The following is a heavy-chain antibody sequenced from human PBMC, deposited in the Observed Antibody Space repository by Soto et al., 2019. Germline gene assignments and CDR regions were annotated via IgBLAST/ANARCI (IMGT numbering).Heavy chain of an antibody. CDR3: ARELHGGSYGMDV. V-gene: IGHV3-13*01. Sequence: EVQLVESGGGLVQPGGSLRLSCAASGFTFSNYDMHWVRQVTGKGLEWVSGITTAGDTYYLGSVKGRFIISREKAKNSFYLQMNSLSAGDTAVYYCARELHGGSYGMDVWGQGTTVTVSS. J-gene: IGHJ6*02. CDR1: GFTFSNYD. CDR2: ITTAGDT.